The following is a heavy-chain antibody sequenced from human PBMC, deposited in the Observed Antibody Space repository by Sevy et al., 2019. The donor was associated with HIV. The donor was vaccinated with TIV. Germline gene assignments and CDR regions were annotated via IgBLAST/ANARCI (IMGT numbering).Heavy chain of an antibody. CDR2: TRNRANSYTT. D-gene: IGHD3-22*01. CDR3: ARERSYYDRSDGFEYYYMDV. V-gene: IGHV3-72*01. CDR1: GFTFSDHY. J-gene: IGHJ6*03. Sequence: GGSLRLSCAASGFTFSDHYMDWVRQAPGEGLEWVGRTRNRANSYTTEYAAVVKGRFTISRDDPKNSLYLQMNSLKTEETAVYYCARERSYYDRSDGFEYYYMDVWGKGTTVTVSS.